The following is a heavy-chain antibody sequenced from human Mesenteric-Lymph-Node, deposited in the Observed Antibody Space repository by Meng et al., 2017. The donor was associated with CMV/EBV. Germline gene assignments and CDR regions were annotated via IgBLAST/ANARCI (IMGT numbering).Heavy chain of an antibody. D-gene: IGHD3-3*01. Sequence: SLKISCAASGFTFDDYAMHWVRQAPGKGLEWVSGISWNSGSIGYADSVKGRFTISRDNAKNSLYLQMNSLRAEDTAVYYCARDSDYDFWSGCYFDYWGQGTLVTVSS. CDR1: GFTFDDYA. V-gene: IGHV3-9*01. J-gene: IGHJ4*02. CDR2: ISWNSGSI. CDR3: ARDSDYDFWSGCYFDY.